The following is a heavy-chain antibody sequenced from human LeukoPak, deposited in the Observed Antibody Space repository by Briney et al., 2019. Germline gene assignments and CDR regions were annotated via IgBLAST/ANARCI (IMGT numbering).Heavy chain of an antibody. J-gene: IGHJ4*02. CDR2: IRYDGSNK. Sequence: GGSLRLSCAASGFTFSSYGMHWVRQAPGKGLEWVAFIRYDGSNKYYADSVKGRFTISRDNSKNTLYLQMNSLRAEDTAVYYCAKDSSPYGSGSYPNDYWGQGTLVTVSS. D-gene: IGHD3-10*01. CDR3: AKDSSPYGSGSYPNDY. V-gene: IGHV3-30*02. CDR1: GFTFSSYG.